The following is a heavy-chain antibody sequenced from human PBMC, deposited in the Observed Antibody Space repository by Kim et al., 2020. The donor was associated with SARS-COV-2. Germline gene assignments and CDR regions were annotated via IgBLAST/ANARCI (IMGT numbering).Heavy chain of an antibody. V-gene: IGHV3-20*01. Sequence: GGSLRLSCAASGFTFDDYGMSWVRQAPGKGLEWVSGINWNGGSTGYADSVKGRFTISRDNAKNSLYLQMNSLRAEDTALYHCAREARSPTVSSDWYFDLWGRGTLVTVSS. D-gene: IGHD4-17*01. CDR3: AREARSPTVSSDWYFDL. CDR2: INWNGGST. J-gene: IGHJ2*01. CDR1: GFTFDDYG.